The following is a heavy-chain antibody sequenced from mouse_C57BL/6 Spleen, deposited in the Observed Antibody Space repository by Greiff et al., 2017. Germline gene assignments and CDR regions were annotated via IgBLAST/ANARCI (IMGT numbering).Heavy chain of an antibody. V-gene: IGHV1-15*01. CDR3: TSGGYPFDY. CDR2: IDPETGGT. Sequence: QVQLQQSGAELVRPGASVTLSCKASGYTFTDYEMHWVKQTPVHGLEWIGAIDPETGGTAYNQKFKGKAILTADKSSSTAYMELRSLTSEDSAVYYCTSGGYPFDYWGKGTTLTVSS. D-gene: IGHD2-2*01. J-gene: IGHJ2*01. CDR1: GYTFTDYE.